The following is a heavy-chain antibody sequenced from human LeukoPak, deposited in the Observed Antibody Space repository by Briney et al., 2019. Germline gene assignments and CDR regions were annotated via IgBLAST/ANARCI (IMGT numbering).Heavy chain of an antibody. Sequence: ASVNVSFSSFGYTFTDYHKDRVRQAPGQGLEWMGWINPNSGDTNYAQKFQARVTMTRDTTISTVYMELSRLRSDDTAVFYCATLIALLYYRGQGTLVTVSS. D-gene: IGHD2-21*01. J-gene: IGHJ4*02. CDR2: INPNSGDT. CDR1: GYTFTDYH. V-gene: IGHV1-2*02. CDR3: ATLIALLYY.